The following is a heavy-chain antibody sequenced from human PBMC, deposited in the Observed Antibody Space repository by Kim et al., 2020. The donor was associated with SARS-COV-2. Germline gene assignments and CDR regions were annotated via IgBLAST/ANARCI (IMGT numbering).Heavy chain of an antibody. CDR3: ARGYDFTSRQLDY. CDR1: GFTVSSNY. J-gene: IGHJ4*02. CDR2: IYSGGST. V-gene: IGHV3-66*01. D-gene: IGHD3-3*01. Sequence: GGSLRLSCAASGFTVSSNYMSWVRQAPGKGLEWVSVIYSGGSTYYADSVKGRFTISRDNSKNTLYLQMNSLRAEDTAVYYCARGYDFTSRQLDYWGQGTLVTVSS.